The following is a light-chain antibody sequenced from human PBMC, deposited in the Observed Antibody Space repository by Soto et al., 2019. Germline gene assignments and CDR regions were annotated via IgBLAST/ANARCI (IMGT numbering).Light chain of an antibody. CDR2: GAS. CDR3: QQYNNLWT. V-gene: IGKV3-15*01. Sequence: EIVMPQSPATLSVSPGERATLSCRASQSVSSNLAWYQQKPGQAPRLLIYGASTRATGIPARFSGSGSGTEFTLTISSLQSEDFAVYYCQQYNNLWTFGQGTKVEIK. J-gene: IGKJ1*01. CDR1: QSVSSN.